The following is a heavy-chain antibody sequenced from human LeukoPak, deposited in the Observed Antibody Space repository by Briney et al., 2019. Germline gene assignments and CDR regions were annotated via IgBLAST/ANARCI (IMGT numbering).Heavy chain of an antibody. J-gene: IGHJ5*02. D-gene: IGHD6-6*01. CDR2: MNPNSGNT. CDR3: ARVSIAARKGLFDP. Sequence: GASVKVSCKASGYTFTSYDINWVRQATGQGLEWMGWMNPNSGNTGCAQKFQGRVTITRNTSISTAYMELSSLRSDDTAVYYCARVSIAARKGLFDPWGQGTLVTVSS. V-gene: IGHV1-8*03. CDR1: GYTFTSYD.